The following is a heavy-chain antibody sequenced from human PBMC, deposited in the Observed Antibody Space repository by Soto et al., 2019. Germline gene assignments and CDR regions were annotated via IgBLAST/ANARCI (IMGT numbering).Heavy chain of an antibody. V-gene: IGHV3-11*01. Sequence: GGSLRLSCAASGFTFSGYYMSWIRQAPGKGLEWVSYISSSGSTIYYADSVKGRFTISRDNAKNSLYLQMNSLRAEDTAVYYCARDSHSGYEAIDYWGQGTLVTVSS. J-gene: IGHJ4*02. CDR2: ISSSGSTI. CDR1: GFTFSGYY. CDR3: ARDSHSGYEAIDY. D-gene: IGHD5-12*01.